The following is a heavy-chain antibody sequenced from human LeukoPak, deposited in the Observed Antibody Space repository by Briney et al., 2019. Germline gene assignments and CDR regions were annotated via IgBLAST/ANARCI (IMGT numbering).Heavy chain of an antibody. Sequence: GASVKVSCKASGYTFTGYYIHWMRQAPGQGLEWMGWISAYNGNTNYAQKLQGRVTMTTDTSTGTAYMELRSLRSDDTAVYYCARVSFGESRPFDYWGQGTLVTVSS. CDR1: GYTFTGYY. J-gene: IGHJ4*02. CDR3: ARVSFGESRPFDY. V-gene: IGHV1-18*04. D-gene: IGHD3-10*01. CDR2: ISAYNGNT.